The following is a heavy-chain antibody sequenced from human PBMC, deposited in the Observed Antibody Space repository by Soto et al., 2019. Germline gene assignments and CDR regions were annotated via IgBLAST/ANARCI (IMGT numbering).Heavy chain of an antibody. CDR1: GGSINSDY. CDR2: IYYTGST. J-gene: IGHJ4*02. V-gene: IGHV4-59*01. Sequence: PSETLSLTCTVSGGSINSDYWTWIRQPPGRGLEWIGYIYYTGSTSYNPSLRSRVTISVDRSKNQFSLKLGSVTAADTALYYCERDKGNAYNRDGFDYWGQGILVTVS. CDR3: ERDKGNAYNRDGFDY. D-gene: IGHD1-1*01.